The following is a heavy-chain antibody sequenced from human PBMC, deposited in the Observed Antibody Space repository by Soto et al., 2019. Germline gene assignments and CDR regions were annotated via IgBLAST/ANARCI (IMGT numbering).Heavy chain of an antibody. Sequence: QVQLVESGGGVVQPGRSLRLSCAASGFTFSSYAMHWVRQAPGKGLEWVAVISYDGSNKYYADSVKGRFTISRDNSKNTLYLQMNSLRAEDTAVYYCARDRGVGWFAPWGQGTLVTVSS. V-gene: IGHV3-30-3*01. CDR2: ISYDGSNK. J-gene: IGHJ5*02. CDR3: ARDRGVGWFAP. CDR1: GFTFSSYA. D-gene: IGHD1-26*01.